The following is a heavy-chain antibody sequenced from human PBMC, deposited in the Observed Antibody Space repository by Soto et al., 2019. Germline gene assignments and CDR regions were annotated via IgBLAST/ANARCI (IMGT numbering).Heavy chain of an antibody. CDR3: ARAAVKLGATLFDS. V-gene: IGHV4-34*01. J-gene: IGHJ4*02. Sequence: SETLSLTCGVSGGSLLGHYWSWIRQSPEKGLEWIGEINHSGFTNYNPTLKSRVTISRDASKNQFSLRLSSMTAADSAVYFCARAAVKLGATLFDSWGQGTLVTVSS. CDR1: GGSLLGHY. CDR2: INHSGFT. D-gene: IGHD1-26*01.